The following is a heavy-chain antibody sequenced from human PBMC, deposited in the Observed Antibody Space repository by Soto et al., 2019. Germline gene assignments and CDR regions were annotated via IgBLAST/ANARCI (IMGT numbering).Heavy chain of an antibody. J-gene: IGHJ4*02. V-gene: IGHV1-46*01. CDR2: INPSGGST. Sequence: ASVKVSCKASGYTFTSYYMHWVRQAPGQGLEWMGIINPSGGSTSYAQKFQGRVTMTRDTSTSTVYMELSSLRSEDTAVYYCARGGYYDLGVADYYFDYWGQGTLVTVSS. CDR3: ARGGYYDLGVADYYFDY. D-gene: IGHD3-22*01. CDR1: GYTFTSYY.